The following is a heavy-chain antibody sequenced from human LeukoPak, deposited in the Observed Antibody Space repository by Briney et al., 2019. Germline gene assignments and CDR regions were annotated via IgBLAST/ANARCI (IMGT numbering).Heavy chain of an antibody. CDR2: ISGSGVST. J-gene: IGHJ4*02. CDR1: GFTFSSYA. V-gene: IGHV3-23*01. Sequence: GGSLRLSCAASGFTFSSYAMNWVRQAPGKGLEWVSGISGSGVSTYYADSVKGRFTISRDNSKNTLFLQMNSLRAEDTAVYYCAKDQWYTGSYYDLDYWGQGTMVTVSS. CDR3: AKDQWYTGSYYDLDY. D-gene: IGHD1-26*01.